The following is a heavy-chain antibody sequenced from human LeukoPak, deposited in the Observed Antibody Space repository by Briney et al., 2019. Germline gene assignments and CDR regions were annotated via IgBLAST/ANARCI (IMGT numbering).Heavy chain of an antibody. D-gene: IGHD3-10*01. Sequence: PGGSLRLSCAASGFTFSSYGMSWVRQAPGKGLEWVSAISGSGGSTYYADSVKGRFTISRDNAKNSLYLQMNSLRAEDTAVCYCARDSYYGPENWFDPWGQGTLVTVSS. CDR3: ARDSYYGPENWFDP. CDR2: ISGSGGST. V-gene: IGHV3-23*01. J-gene: IGHJ5*02. CDR1: GFTFSSYG.